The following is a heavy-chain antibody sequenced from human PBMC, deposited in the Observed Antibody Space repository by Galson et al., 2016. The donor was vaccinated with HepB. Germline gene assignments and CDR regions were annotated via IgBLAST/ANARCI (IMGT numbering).Heavy chain of an antibody. D-gene: IGHD3-3*01. Sequence: SLRLSCAASGFTFSSYAMTWVRQAPGKGLEWVSAISGRTGNTYYADLVKGRFTISRDNSKNTVHLQMNSVRAEDTAVYYCAKEGVTYYDSWIGYHFDYWGQGTLVTVSS. CDR1: GFTFSSYA. CDR2: ISGRTGNT. V-gene: IGHV3-23*01. CDR3: AKEGVTYYDSWIGYHFDY. J-gene: IGHJ4*02.